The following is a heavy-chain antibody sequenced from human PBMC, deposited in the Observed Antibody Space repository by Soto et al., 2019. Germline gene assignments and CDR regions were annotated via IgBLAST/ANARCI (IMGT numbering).Heavy chain of an antibody. CDR3: AKDREFGGSTSCSYDC. CDR2: ISGSGGST. V-gene: IGHV3-23*01. J-gene: IGHJ4*02. Sequence: EVQLLESGGGLVQPGGSLRLSCAASGFSFSSYAMSWVRQTPGKGLEWVSVISGSGGSTYYADSVKGRFTISRDKSKNALYLQMNSLRAEDTAVYYCAKDREFGGSTSCSYDCWGQGTLVTVSS. CDR1: GFSFSSYA. D-gene: IGHD2-2*01.